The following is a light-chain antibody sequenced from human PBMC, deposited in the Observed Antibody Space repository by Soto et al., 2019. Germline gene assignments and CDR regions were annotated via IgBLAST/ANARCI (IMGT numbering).Light chain of an antibody. CDR1: QGISSY. Sequence: DIQLTQSPSFLSASVGDRVTITCRASQGISSYLAWYQQKPGKAPKLLIYAASTLQSGVPSIFRGSGSGTEFTLTISSLQPEDFATYYYQQLNSYPLTFGGGTKVEIK. J-gene: IGKJ4*01. V-gene: IGKV1-9*01. CDR2: AAS. CDR3: QQLNSYPLT.